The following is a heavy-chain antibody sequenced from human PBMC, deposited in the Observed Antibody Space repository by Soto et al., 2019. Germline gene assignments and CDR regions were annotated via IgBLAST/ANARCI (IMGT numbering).Heavy chain of an antibody. CDR1: GFTFSSYS. CDR2: ISSSSSYI. D-gene: IGHD3-22*01. V-gene: IGHV3-21*01. CDR3: ARGGITMIVVVVNAFDI. Sequence: GGSLRLSCAASGFTFSSYSMNWVRQAPGKGLEWVSSISSSSSYIYYADSVKGRLTISRDNAKNSLYLQMNSLRAEDTAVYYCARGGITMIVVVVNAFDIWGQGTMVTVSS. J-gene: IGHJ3*02.